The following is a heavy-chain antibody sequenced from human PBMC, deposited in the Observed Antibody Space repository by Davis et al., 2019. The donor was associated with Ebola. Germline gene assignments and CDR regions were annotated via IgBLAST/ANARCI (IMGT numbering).Heavy chain of an antibody. CDR2: INPGGGST. CDR1: GYTFTSYY. J-gene: IGHJ6*02. CDR3: ARDTPHDILTGYPSDV. Sequence: ASVKVSCRASGYTFTSYYMHWVRQAPGQGLEWMGIINPGGGSTNYAQKFQGRVTITADKSTSTAYMELSSLRSEDTAVYYCARDTPHDILTGYPSDVWGQGTTVTVSS. V-gene: IGHV1-46*01. D-gene: IGHD3-9*01.